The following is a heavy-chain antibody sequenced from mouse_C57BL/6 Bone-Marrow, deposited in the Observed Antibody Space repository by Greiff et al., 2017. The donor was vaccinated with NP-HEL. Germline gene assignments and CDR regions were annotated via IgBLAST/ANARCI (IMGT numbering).Heavy chain of an antibody. D-gene: IGHD1-1*01. CDR2: IDPSDSET. Sequence: QVQLKQPGAELVRPGSSVKLSCKASGYTFTSYWMHWVKQRPIQGLEWIGNIDPSDSETHYNQKFKDKATLTVEKSSSTAYMQLSSLTSEDSAVYYCARSYYGSSLAWFAYWGQGTLVTVSA. J-gene: IGHJ3*01. CDR1: GYTFTSYW. V-gene: IGHV1-52*01. CDR3: ARSYYGSSLAWFAY.